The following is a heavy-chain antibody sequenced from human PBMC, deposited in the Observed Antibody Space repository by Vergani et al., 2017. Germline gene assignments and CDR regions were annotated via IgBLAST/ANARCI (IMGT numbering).Heavy chain of an antibody. CDR3: ARDKTDREDGYINWFDP. CDR2: IIPIFGTA. CDR1: GGTFSSYA. Sequence: QVQLVQSGAEVKKPGSSVKVSCKASGGTFSSYAISWVRQAPGTGLEWMGGIIPIFGTAHYAQKFQGRVTITADKSTSTAYMELSSLISEDTAVYYCARDKTDREDGYINWFDPWGQGTLVTVSS. V-gene: IGHV1-69*06. J-gene: IGHJ5*02. D-gene: IGHD5-24*01.